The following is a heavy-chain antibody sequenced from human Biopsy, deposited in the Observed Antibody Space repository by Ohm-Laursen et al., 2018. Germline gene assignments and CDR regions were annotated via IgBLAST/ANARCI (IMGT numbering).Heavy chain of an antibody. V-gene: IGHV4-59*08. Sequence: SDTLSLTCPVSGGSISSYYWSWIRQPPGKGLECIGYIYYSGSTNYSPSLKSRVTMSVDTSKNQFSRKLSSVTAADTAVYYCARLWGGYHFHGMDVWGQGTTVTVSS. D-gene: IGHD7-27*01. CDR1: GGSISSYY. CDR3: ARLWGGYHFHGMDV. J-gene: IGHJ6*02. CDR2: IYYSGST.